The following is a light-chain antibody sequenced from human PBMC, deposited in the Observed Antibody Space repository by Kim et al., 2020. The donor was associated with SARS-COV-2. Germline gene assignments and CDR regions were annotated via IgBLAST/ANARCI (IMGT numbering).Light chain of an antibody. CDR2: EVS. J-gene: IGLJ3*02. CDR1: SSDIGSYNL. Sequence: QSALTQPASVSGSPGQSITISCTGASSDIGSYNLVSWYQQHPGKAPKLIIYEVSQRPLGVSNRFSGSKSDNTASLTISGLQTEDEADYYCCSYATFIWVFGGGTKVTVL. V-gene: IGLV2-23*02. CDR3: CSYATFIWV.